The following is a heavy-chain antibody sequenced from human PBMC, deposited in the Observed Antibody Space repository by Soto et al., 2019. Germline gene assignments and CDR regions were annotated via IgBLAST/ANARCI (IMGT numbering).Heavy chain of an antibody. CDR2: IYHSGST. D-gene: IGHD4-4*01. CDR3: ARGMTTVTTIDY. CDR1: CGSISSGGYS. Sequence: TLSLTCAVSCGSISSGGYSWSWIRQPPGKGLEWIGYIYHSGSTYYNPSLKSRVTISVDRSKNQFSLKLSSVTAADTAVYYCARGMTTVTTIDYWGQGTLVTVSS. V-gene: IGHV4-30-2*01. J-gene: IGHJ4*02.